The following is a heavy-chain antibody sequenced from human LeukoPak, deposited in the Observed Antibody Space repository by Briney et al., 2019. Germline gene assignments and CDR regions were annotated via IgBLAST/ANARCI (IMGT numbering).Heavy chain of an antibody. D-gene: IGHD2-15*01. CDR2: IYYSGST. V-gene: IGHV4-39*07. CDR3: AFQGPDCSGGSCRIDY. CDR1: GASISTHLW. Sequence: SETLSLTCAVSGASISTHLWWGWVRQPPGKGLEWIGSIYYSGSTYYNPSLKSRVTISVDTSKNQFSLKLSSVTAADTAVYYCAFQGPDCSGGSCRIDYWGQGTLVTVSS. J-gene: IGHJ4*02.